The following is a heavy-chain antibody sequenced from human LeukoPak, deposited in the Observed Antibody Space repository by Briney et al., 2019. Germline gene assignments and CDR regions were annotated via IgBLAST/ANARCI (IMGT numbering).Heavy chain of an antibody. D-gene: IGHD5-12*01. CDR2: TYYRSKWYS. CDR1: RDSVSSNSVA. V-gene: IGHV6-1*01. J-gene: IGHJ4*02. CDR3: ARLAVATTQGFDY. Sequence: SQTLSLTCAISRDSVSSNSVAWVWIRQSPSRGLEWLGRTYYRSKWYSDYAVSVKSRLTINPDTSNNRFSLQLNSVTPEDTGVYYCARLAVATTQGFDYWGQGTLVTVSS.